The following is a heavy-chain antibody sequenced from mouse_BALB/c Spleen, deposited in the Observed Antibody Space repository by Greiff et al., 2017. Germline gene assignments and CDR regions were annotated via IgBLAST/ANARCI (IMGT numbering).Heavy chain of an antibody. D-gene: IGHD4-1*01. J-gene: IGHJ3*01. Sequence: VQLQQSGAELARPGASVKLSCKASGYTFTSYWMQWVKQRPGQGLEWIGAIYPGDGDTRYTQKFKGKATLTADKSSSTAYMQLSSLASEDSAVYYCAELGRFAYWGQGTLVTVSA. CDR3: AELGRFAY. CDR1: GYTFTSYW. CDR2: IYPGDGDT. V-gene: IGHV1-87*01.